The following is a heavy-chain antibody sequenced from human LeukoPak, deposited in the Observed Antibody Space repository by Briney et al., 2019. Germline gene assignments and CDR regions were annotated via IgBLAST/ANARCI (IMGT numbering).Heavy chain of an antibody. J-gene: IGHJ4*02. CDR2: INHSGST. V-gene: IGHV4-34*01. CDR3: ARGSVNYYDSSGYVDY. Sequence: SETLSLTCAVYGGSFSGYYWSWIRQPPGKGLEWIGEINHSGSTNYNPSLKSRVTISVDTSKNQFSLKLSSVTAADTAVYYCARGSVNYYDSSGYVDYWGQGTLVTVSS. D-gene: IGHD3-22*01. CDR1: GGSFSGYY.